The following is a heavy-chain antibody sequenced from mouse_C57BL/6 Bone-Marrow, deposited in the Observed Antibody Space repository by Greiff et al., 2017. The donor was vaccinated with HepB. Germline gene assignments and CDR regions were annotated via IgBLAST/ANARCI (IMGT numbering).Heavy chain of an antibody. D-gene: IGHD2-3*01. J-gene: IGHJ2*01. CDR1: GYTFTSYW. Sequence: EVQLQQSGTVPARPGASVKMSCKTSGYTFTSYWMHWVKQRPGQGLEWIGAIYPGNSDTSYNQKFKGKAKLTAVTSASTAYMELSSLTNEDSAVYYCTRYEEEDYFDYWGQGTTLTVSS. V-gene: IGHV1-5*01. CDR3: TRYEEEDYFDY. CDR2: IYPGNSDT.